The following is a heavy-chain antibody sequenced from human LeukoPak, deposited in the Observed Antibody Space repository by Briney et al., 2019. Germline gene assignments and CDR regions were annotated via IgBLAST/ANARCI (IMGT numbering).Heavy chain of an antibody. J-gene: IGHJ3*02. V-gene: IGHV3-7*01. CDR2: IKQDGSEK. Sequence: GGSLRLSCAASGFTFSSYAMSWVRQAPGKGLEWVANIKQDGSEKYYVDSVKGRFTISRDNAKNSLYLQMNSLRAEDTAVYYCASNPLSSPPHHSSPSRHIVVVTTKNDAFDIWGQGTMVTVSS. CDR3: ASNPLSSPPHHSSPSRHIVVVTTKNDAFDI. D-gene: IGHD2-21*02. CDR1: GFTFSSYA.